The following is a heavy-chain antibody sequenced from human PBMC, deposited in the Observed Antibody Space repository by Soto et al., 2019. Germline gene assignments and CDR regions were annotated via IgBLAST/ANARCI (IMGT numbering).Heavy chain of an antibody. Sequence: GGSLRLSCAASGFTFSNAWMSWVRQAPGKGLEWVGRIKSKTDGGTTDYAAPVKGRFTISRDDSKNTLYLQMNSLKTEDTAVYYCTTTPVLLWFGELDAFDIWGQGTMVTVSS. V-gene: IGHV3-15*01. J-gene: IGHJ3*02. CDR2: IKSKTDGGTT. D-gene: IGHD3-10*01. CDR3: TTTPVLLWFGELDAFDI. CDR1: GFTFSNAW.